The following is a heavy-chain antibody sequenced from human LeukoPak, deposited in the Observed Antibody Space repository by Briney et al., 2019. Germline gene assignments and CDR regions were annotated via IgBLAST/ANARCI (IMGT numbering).Heavy chain of an antibody. CDR3: AKDPSYSSSWSY. J-gene: IGHJ4*02. CDR1: GFTFSSYA. CDR2: ISGSGRST. D-gene: IGHD6-13*01. Sequence: QPGGYLRLSCAASGFTFSSYAMSWVRQAPGKGLEWVSAISGSGRSTYYADAVKGRFTISRDNSKNTLYLQMNSLRAEDTAVYYCAKDPSYSSSWSYWGQGTLVTVSS. V-gene: IGHV3-23*01.